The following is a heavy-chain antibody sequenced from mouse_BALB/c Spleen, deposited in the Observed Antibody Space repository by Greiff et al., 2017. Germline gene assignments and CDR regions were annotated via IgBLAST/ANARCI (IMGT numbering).Heavy chain of an antibody. CDR2: ILPGSGST. V-gene: IGHV1-9*01. CDR1: GYTFSSYW. CDR3: ARRDGSSFWFAY. Sequence: ESGAELMKPGASVKISCKATGYTFSSYWIEWVKQRPGHGLEWIGEILPGSGSTNYNEKFKGKATFTADTSSNTAYMQLSSLTSEDSAVYYCARRDGSSFWFAYWGQGTLVTVSA. D-gene: IGHD1-1*01. J-gene: IGHJ3*01.